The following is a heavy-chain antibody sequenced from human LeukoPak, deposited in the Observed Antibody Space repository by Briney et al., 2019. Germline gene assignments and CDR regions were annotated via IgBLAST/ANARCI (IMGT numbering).Heavy chain of an antibody. V-gene: IGHV3-23*01. CDR3: AKRIPSQNPHYFDY. J-gene: IGHJ4*02. CDR1: GFTFSNYD. Sequence: GGSLRLSCAASGFTFSNYDMSWVRQAPGKGLEWVSYITGSGGRTYYADSVKGRFTISRDNSKDTLSLQMNSLRAEDTAFYYCAKRIPSQNPHYFDYWGQGTLVTVSS. CDR2: ITGSGGRT. D-gene: IGHD2-21*01.